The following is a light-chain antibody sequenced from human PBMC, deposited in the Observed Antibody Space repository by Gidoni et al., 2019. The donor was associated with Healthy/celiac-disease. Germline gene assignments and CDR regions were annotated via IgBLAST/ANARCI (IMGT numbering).Light chain of an antibody. V-gene: IGKV1-39*01. CDR2: AAS. CDR3: QQSYSTPPIT. Sequence: DIQMTQSSSSLSASVGDRVTITCRASQSISSYLNWYQQKPGKAPKLLIYAASSLQSGVPSRFSGSGSGTDFTLTISSRQPEDFATYYCQQSYSTPPITFGQGTRLEIK. CDR1: QSISSY. J-gene: IGKJ5*01.